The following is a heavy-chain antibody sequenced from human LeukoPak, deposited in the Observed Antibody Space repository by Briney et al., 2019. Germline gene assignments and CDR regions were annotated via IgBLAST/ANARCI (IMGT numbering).Heavy chain of an antibody. CDR1: GGSISSHY. D-gene: IGHD3-22*01. CDR2: IYYSGST. V-gene: IGHV4-59*11. Sequence: SETLSLTCTVSGGSISSHYWSWIRQPPGKGLEWIGYIYYSGSTTYNPSLKSRVTISVDTSRNQFSLKLSSVTAADTAVYYCARDLYDSSGYYPGAFDIWGQGTMVTVSS. CDR3: ARDLYDSSGYYPGAFDI. J-gene: IGHJ3*02.